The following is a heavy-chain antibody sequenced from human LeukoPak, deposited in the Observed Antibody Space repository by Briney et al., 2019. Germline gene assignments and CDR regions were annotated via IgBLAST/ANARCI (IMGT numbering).Heavy chain of an antibody. Sequence: GGSLRLSCAASGFTFSDYEMNWVRQAPGKGLEWILHISTSGSIIHYADSVKGRFTISRDNAKNSLYLQMNSLRAEDTAVYYCARGDYGDYGQAGYWGQGTLVTVSS. CDR1: GFTFSDYE. V-gene: IGHV3-48*03. J-gene: IGHJ4*02. CDR3: ARGDYGDYGQAGY. D-gene: IGHD4-17*01. CDR2: ISTSGSII.